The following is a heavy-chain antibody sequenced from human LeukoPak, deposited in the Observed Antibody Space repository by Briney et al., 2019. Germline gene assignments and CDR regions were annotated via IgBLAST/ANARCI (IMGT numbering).Heavy chain of an antibody. J-gene: IGHJ4*02. CDR2: IYPGDSDT. D-gene: IGHD3-22*01. CDR3: ARAYYYDSSGYLHYFDY. V-gene: IGHV5-51*01. Sequence: GESLKISCKGSGYSFTSYWIGWVRQMPGKGLEWMGIIYPGDSDTRYSPSFQGQVTISADKSISTAYLQWSSLKASDTAMYYCARAYYYDSSGYLHYFDYWGQGTLVTVSS. CDR1: GYSFTSYW.